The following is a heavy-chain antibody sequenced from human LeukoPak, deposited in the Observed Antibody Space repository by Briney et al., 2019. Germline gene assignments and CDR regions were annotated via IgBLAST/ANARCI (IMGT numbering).Heavy chain of an antibody. Sequence: SETLSLTCTVSGGSIRSSYYYWGWIRQPPGKGLEWIGYIYYSGSTYYNPSLKSRVTISVDTSKNQFSLKLSSVTAADTAVYYCARLDGIAAAADYWGQGTLVTVSS. CDR2: IYYSGST. CDR1: GGSIRSSYYY. D-gene: IGHD6-13*01. CDR3: ARLDGIAAAADY. V-gene: IGHV4-30-4*08. J-gene: IGHJ4*02.